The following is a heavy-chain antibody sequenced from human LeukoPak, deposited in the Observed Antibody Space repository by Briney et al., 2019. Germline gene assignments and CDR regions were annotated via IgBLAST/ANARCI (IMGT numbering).Heavy chain of an antibody. J-gene: IGHJ6*03. Sequence: GGSVRLSCAASGFTFSSYWMHWVRQAPGKGLVWVSRINSDGSSTSYADSVKGRFTISRDNAKNTLYLQMNSLRAEDTAVYYCARDGTMVRGVMDYYYMDVWGKGTTVTISS. CDR2: INSDGSST. D-gene: IGHD3-10*01. CDR3: ARDGTMVRGVMDYYYMDV. V-gene: IGHV3-74*01. CDR1: GFTFSSYW.